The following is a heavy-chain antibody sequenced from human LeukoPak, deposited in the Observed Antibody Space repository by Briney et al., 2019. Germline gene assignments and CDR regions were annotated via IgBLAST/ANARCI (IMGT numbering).Heavy chain of an antibody. D-gene: IGHD4-23*01. CDR1: GGSINSYY. CDR3: ARGGKTTVVTM. Sequence: SETLSLTCTVSGGSINSYYWSWIRQPAGKGLEWIGRIYSSGSTNYNPSLKSRVSMSVDTSKNQFSLKLTSVTAADTAVYYCARGGKTTVVTMWGQGILVTVSS. J-gene: IGHJ4*02. V-gene: IGHV4-4*07. CDR2: IYSSGST.